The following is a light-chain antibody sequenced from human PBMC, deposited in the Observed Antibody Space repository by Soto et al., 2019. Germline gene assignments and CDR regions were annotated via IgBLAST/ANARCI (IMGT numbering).Light chain of an antibody. Sequence: DIVLTQSPGTLALSPGERATLSCRSSQSVSSNYFAWYQQKPDQAPRLVIYDVSGRATGIPDRFSGSGSGTDFTLTISRLEPDDAAVYYCQLYGISPTFGQGTKVEIK. V-gene: IGKV3-20*01. J-gene: IGKJ1*01. CDR1: QSVSSNY. CDR2: DVS. CDR3: QLYGISPT.